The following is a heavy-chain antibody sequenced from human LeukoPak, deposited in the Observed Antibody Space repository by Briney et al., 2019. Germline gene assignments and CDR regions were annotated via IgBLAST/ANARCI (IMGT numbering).Heavy chain of an antibody. CDR1: GFTFSSYW. J-gene: IGHJ4*02. CDR3: ARAQPPLYGDYVG. Sequence: PGGSLRLSCAASGFTFSSYWMHWVRQAPGKGLVWVSRINSDGSSTRYADSVKGRITISRDNAKNTLYLQMNSLRAEDTAVYYCARAQPPLYGDYVGWGQGTLVTVSS. CDR2: INSDGSST. D-gene: IGHD4-17*01. V-gene: IGHV3-74*01.